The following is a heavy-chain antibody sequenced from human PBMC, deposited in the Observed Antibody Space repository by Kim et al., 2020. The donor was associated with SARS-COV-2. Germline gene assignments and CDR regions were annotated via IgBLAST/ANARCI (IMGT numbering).Heavy chain of an antibody. D-gene: IGHD3-10*01. V-gene: IGHV3-7*01. CDR1: GFTFSSYW. Sequence: GSLRLSCAASGFTFSSYWMSWVRQAPGKGLEWVANIKQDGSEKYYVDSVKGRFTISRDNAKNSLYLQMNSLRAEDTAVYYCARDLRDTMVRGVTIDYWGQGTLVTISS. J-gene: IGHJ4*02. CDR2: IKQDGSEK. CDR3: ARDLRDTMVRGVTIDY.